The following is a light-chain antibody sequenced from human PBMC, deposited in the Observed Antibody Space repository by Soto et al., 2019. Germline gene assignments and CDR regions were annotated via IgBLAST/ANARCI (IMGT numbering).Light chain of an antibody. J-gene: IGLJ1*01. CDR3: SSYTSTTTRV. V-gene: IGLV2-14*03. CDR1: SSDVGGYNY. CDR2: EVS. Sequence: HSALTQPASVSGSPGQSITISCTGTSSDVGGYNYVSWYQQHPGKGPKLMIYEVSNRPSGVSNRFSGSKSGKTATLTISGLQAEDEADYYCSSYTSTTTRVFGTGTKVTLL.